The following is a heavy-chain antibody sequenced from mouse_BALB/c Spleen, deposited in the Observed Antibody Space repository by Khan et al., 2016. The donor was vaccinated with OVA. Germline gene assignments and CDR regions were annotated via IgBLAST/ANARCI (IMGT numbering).Heavy chain of an antibody. D-gene: IGHD1-1*01. J-gene: IGHJ3*01. Sequence: EVQLQESGGDVVKPGGSLKLSCAASGFTFSTYGMSWVRQTPDKRLEWVATVSTGGHYTYYPDTEKGRFTISRDNSKNTLYLQMSSLKSEDTAMFYCARLAYYYDSEGFAYWGQGTLVTVSA. CDR3: ARLAYYYDSEGFAY. CDR1: GFTFSTYG. CDR2: VSTGGHYT. V-gene: IGHV5-6*01.